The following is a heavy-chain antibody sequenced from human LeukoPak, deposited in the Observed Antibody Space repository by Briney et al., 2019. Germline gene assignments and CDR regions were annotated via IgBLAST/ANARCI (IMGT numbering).Heavy chain of an antibody. J-gene: IGHJ6*03. Sequence: TGGSLRLSCAASGFIFSHYGMNWARQAPGKGLEWVSGITSRSTTYYADSVKGRFTISRDNSKNTLYLQMNSLRAEDTAVYYCAKDGGVRGPDYYYYMDVWGKGTTVTISS. CDR2: ITSRSTT. V-gene: IGHV3-23*01. CDR3: AKDGGVRGPDYYYYMDV. D-gene: IGHD3-10*01. CDR1: GFIFSHYG.